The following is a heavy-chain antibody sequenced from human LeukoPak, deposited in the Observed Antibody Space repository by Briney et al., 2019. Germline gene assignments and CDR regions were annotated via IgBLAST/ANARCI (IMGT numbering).Heavy chain of an antibody. CDR1: GFTFSSYG. D-gene: IGHD5-24*01. J-gene: IGHJ4*02. Sequence: PGGSLRLSCAASGFTFSSYGMHWVRQAPGKGLEWVAVIWYDGSNKHYADSVKGRFTISRDNSKNTLYLQMNSLRAEDTAVYYCARDLEMAPKGFDYWGQGTLVTVSS. V-gene: IGHV3-33*01. CDR2: IWYDGSNK. CDR3: ARDLEMAPKGFDY.